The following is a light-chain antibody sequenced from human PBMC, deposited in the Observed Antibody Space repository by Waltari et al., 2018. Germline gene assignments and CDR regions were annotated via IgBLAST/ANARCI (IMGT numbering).Light chain of an antibody. J-gene: IGKJ1*01. CDR2: DAS. CDR1: QIVSTK. CDR3: QQYHNWPPGT. Sequence: EIVMTQSPATLSVSPGEGVTLSCRASQIVSTKLAWYQLKPGQAPSLLIYDASSRATGIPARFSGSGSGTEFTLTISSLQSEDFALYYCQQYHNWPPGTFGQGTKVEIK. V-gene: IGKV3D-15*01.